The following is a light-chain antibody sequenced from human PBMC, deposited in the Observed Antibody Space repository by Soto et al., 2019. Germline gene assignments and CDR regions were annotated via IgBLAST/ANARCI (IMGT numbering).Light chain of an antibody. Sequence: QSVLTQPPSMSAAPGQTVTISCSGSNSNIGNNYVSWYQQFPGTAPKLLIYESNKRPSGIPDRFSGSKSGTSATLGITGLQTGDEADYYCGTWDNSLSGWFFGGGTQLTVL. CDR3: GTWDNSLSGWF. J-gene: IGLJ3*02. V-gene: IGLV1-51*02. CDR1: NSNIGNNY. CDR2: ESN.